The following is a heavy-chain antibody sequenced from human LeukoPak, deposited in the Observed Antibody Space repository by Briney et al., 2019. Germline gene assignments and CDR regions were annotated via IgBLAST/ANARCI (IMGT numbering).Heavy chain of an antibody. V-gene: IGHV1-69*13. J-gene: IGHJ4*02. Sequence: GASVKVSCKASGGTFSSYAISWVRQAPGQGLEWMGGIIPIFGTANYAQKFQGRVTITADESTSTAYMELSSLRSEDTAVYYCARESLGSSWYRLSFDYWGQGTLVTVSS. CDR3: ARESLGSSWYRLSFDY. CDR2: IIPIFGTA. CDR1: GGTFSSYA. D-gene: IGHD6-13*01.